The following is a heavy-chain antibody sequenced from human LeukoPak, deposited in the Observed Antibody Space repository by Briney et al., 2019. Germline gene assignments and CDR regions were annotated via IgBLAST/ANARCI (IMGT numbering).Heavy chain of an antibody. CDR2: INHSGST. J-gene: IGHJ5*02. Sequence: GSLRLSCAASGFPFSTYAMSWVRQPPGKGLEWIWEINHSGSTNYNPSLKSRVTISVDTSKNQFSLKLSSVTAADTAVYYCARGGYSYGLNWFDPWGQGTLVTVSS. D-gene: IGHD5-18*01. CDR1: GFPFSTYA. CDR3: ARGGYSYGLNWFDP. V-gene: IGHV4-34*01.